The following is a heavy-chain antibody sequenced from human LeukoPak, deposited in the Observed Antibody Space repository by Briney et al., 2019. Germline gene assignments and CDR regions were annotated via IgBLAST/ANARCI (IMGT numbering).Heavy chain of an antibody. CDR3: ARDAPLFERNAFDI. Sequence: KTGGSLRLSCAASGFTFSAYSMNWVRQAPGKGLEWVSSITSSSTNIKYADSVKGRFTISRDNSKNTLYLQMNSLRAEDTAVYYRARDAPLFERNAFDIWGQGTMVTVSS. CDR2: ITSSSTNI. J-gene: IGHJ3*02. CDR1: GFTFSAYS. V-gene: IGHV3-21*01.